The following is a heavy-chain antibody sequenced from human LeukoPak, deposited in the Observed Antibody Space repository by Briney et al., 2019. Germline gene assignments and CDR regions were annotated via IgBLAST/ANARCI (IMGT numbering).Heavy chain of an antibody. J-gene: IGHJ6*03. CDR1: GGSISSYY. CDR3: ARLASSSWFTSHYYYMDV. Sequence: SETLSLTCTVSGGSISSYYWSWIRQPPGKGLEWIWYIYTSGSTNYNPSLKSRVTISVDTSKNQFSLKLSSVTAADTAVYYCARLASSSWFTSHYYYMDVWGKGPTVTVSS. V-gene: IGHV4-4*09. D-gene: IGHD6-13*01. CDR2: IYTSGST.